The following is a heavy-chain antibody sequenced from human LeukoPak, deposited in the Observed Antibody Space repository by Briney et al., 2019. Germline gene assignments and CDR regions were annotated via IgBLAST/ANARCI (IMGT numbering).Heavy chain of an antibody. D-gene: IGHD3-10*01. CDR3: ARMAITMVRGVIRAPFDY. CDR1: GYTFTGYY. J-gene: IGHJ4*02. CDR2: INPNSGGT. V-gene: IGHV1-2*02. Sequence: ASVKVSCKASGYTFTGYYMHWVRQAPGQGLEWMGWINPNSGGTNYAQKFQGRVTMTRDTSISTAYMELSRLRSDDTAVYYCARMAITMVRGVIRAPFDYWGQGTLVTVSS.